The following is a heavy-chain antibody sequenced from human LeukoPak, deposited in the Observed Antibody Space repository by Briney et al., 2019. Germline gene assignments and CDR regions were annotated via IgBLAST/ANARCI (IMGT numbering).Heavy chain of an antibody. Sequence: GGSLRLSCAASGFRFSSYAMSWVRQAPGKGLEWVSAISGSGVSTYYADSVKGRFTVSRDNSKNTLYLQMNSLRAEDTAVYYCARAVAHLYYYYMDVWGKGTTVTVSS. J-gene: IGHJ6*03. V-gene: IGHV3-23*01. CDR1: GFRFSSYA. CDR2: ISGSGVST. CDR3: ARAVAHLYYYYMDV.